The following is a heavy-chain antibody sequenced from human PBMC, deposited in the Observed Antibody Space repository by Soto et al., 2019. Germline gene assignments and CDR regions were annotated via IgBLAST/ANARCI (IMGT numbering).Heavy chain of an antibody. D-gene: IGHD1-7*01. V-gene: IGHV2-5*01. CDR3: ARPTSPGTTPGYSFDY. Sequence: GSGPTLVNPTQTLTLTCTFSGFSLSTSGVAVGWIRQPPGKALEWLALIYWNDDKRYSPSLKSRLTITKDTSKNQVVLTMTNMDPVDTPKFYCARPTSPGTTPGYSFDYWGQEPRAPVPS. J-gene: IGHJ4*02. CDR1: GFSLSTSGVA. CDR2: IYWNDDK.